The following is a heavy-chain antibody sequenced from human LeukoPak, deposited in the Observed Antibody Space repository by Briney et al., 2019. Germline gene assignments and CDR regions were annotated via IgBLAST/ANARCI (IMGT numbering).Heavy chain of an antibody. CDR3: ATGKTTVTTGPFDY. Sequence: ASVKVSCKVSGYTLTELSMHWVRQAPGKGLEWMGGFDPEDGETIYAQKFQGRVTMTEDTSTDTAYMGLSSLRSEDTAVYYCATGKTTVTTGPFDYWGQGTLVTVSS. CDR1: GYTLTELS. V-gene: IGHV1-24*01. D-gene: IGHD4-11*01. J-gene: IGHJ4*02. CDR2: FDPEDGET.